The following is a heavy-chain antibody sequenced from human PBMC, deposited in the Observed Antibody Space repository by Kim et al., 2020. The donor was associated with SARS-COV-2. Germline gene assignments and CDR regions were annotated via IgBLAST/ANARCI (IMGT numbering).Heavy chain of an antibody. Sequence: ASVKVSCKASGYTFTSYAMHWVRQAPGQRLEWMGWINAGNGNTKYSQKFQGRVTITRDTSASTAYMELSSLRSEDTAVYYCARGYSSSWYVPGGHDYWGQGTLVTVSS. V-gene: IGHV1-3*01. CDR3: ARGYSSSWYVPGGHDY. CDR2: INAGNGNT. J-gene: IGHJ4*02. CDR1: GYTFTSYA. D-gene: IGHD6-13*01.